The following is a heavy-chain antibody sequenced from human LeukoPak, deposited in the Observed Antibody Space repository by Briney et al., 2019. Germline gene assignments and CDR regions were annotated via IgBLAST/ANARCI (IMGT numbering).Heavy chain of an antibody. CDR1: GYTFTSYA. CDR2: INTNTGNP. D-gene: IGHD3-22*01. J-gene: IGHJ4*02. V-gene: IGHV7-4-1*02. Sequence: GASVKVSCKASGYTFTSYAMNWVRQAPGQGLEWMGWINTNTGNPTYAQGFTGRFVFSLDTSVSTAYLQISSLKAEDTAVYYCARASLTYYYDSSGYFPFDYWGQGTLVTVSS. CDR3: ARASLTYYYDSSGYFPFDY.